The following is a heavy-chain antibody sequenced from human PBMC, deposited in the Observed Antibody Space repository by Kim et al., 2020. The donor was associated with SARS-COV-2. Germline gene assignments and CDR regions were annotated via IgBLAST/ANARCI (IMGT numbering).Heavy chain of an antibody. V-gene: IGHV3-23*01. Sequence: GGSLRLSCTASGFTFSSYGMNWVRQAPGKGLEWVSRISGGGDKTYYADSVKGQFTMSRDNSKNTVYLQMNSLRGEDTAIYYCAKGGAWQTTASQDYLASWGQGTLVTVSA. CDR1: GFTFSSYG. D-gene: IGHD1-26*01. J-gene: IGHJ4*02. CDR3: AKGGAWQTTASQDYLAS. CDR2: ISGGGDKT.